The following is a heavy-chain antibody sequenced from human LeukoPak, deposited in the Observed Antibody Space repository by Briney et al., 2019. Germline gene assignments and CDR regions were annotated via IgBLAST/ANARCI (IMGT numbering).Heavy chain of an antibody. CDR2: ISYDGSNK. V-gene: IGHV3-30*18. CDR3: AKDLILYYDFWSGYSAKPWDGTGYGMDV. Sequence: GRSLRLSCAASGFTFSSYGMHWVRQARGKGLEWVAVISYDGSNKYYADSVKGRFTISRDNSKNTLYLQMNSLRAEDTAVYYCAKDLILYYDFWSGYSAKPWDGTGYGMDVWGQGTTVTVSS. D-gene: IGHD3-3*01. CDR1: GFTFSSYG. J-gene: IGHJ6*02.